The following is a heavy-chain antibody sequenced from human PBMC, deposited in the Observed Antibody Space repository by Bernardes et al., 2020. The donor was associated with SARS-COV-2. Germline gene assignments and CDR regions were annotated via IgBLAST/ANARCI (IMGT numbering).Heavy chain of an antibody. CDR1: GFTFSGSA. V-gene: IGHV3-73*01. Sequence: RGSMSLSCPASGFTFSGSAMPCVRQASGEGLEWVGRISSTANSYAPAYAATVKGRSTISRDESKNTAYPQMNSLKTADTVVYYCTRLGYCSGGSFYVCDYWGQGTLVTVSS. D-gene: IGHD2-15*01. CDR3: TRLGYCSGGSFYVCDY. J-gene: IGHJ4*02. CDR2: ISSTANSYAP.